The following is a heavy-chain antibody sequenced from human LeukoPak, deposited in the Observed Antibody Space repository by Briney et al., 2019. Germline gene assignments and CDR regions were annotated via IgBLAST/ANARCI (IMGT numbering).Heavy chain of an antibody. Sequence: GASVKVSCKASGYAFTRHYMHWVRQAPGQGLEWMGIINPSGGSTSYAQKFQGRVTMTRDTSISTAYMELSRLRSDDTAVYYCARDGPSLLWFGELSRPNWFDPWGQGTLVTVSS. CDR2: INPSGGST. V-gene: IGHV1-46*01. D-gene: IGHD3-10*01. J-gene: IGHJ5*02. CDR1: GYAFTRHY. CDR3: ARDGPSLLWFGELSRPNWFDP.